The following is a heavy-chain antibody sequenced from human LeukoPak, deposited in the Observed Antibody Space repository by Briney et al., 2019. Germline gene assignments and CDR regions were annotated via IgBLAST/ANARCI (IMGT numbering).Heavy chain of an antibody. CDR2: INPNSGGT. CDR1: GYTFTGYY. CDR3: ARELTTVDYYDSSGYYSD. Sequence: GASVKVSCKASGYTFTGYYMHWVRQAPGQGLEWMGWINPNSGGTNYAQKFQGRVTMTRDTSISTAYMELSRLRSDDTAVYYCARELTTVDYYDSSGYYSDWGQGTLVTVSS. V-gene: IGHV1-2*02. J-gene: IGHJ4*02. D-gene: IGHD3-22*01.